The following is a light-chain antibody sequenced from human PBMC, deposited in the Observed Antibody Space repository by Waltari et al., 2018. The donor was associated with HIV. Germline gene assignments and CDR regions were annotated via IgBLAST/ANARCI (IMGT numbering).Light chain of an antibody. Sequence: EIVMTQSPLSLPVTHGEQASFSCRSSQSLLHSNGYNYLDWYLQRPGQSPQLLIYLGSTRASVVPDRFSGSGSGTDFTLTISRVEAEDVGVYYCMQPLQLPLTFGGGTKVEIK. CDR2: LGS. CDR3: MQPLQLPLT. V-gene: IGKV2-28*01. J-gene: IGKJ4*01. CDR1: QSLLHSNGYNY.